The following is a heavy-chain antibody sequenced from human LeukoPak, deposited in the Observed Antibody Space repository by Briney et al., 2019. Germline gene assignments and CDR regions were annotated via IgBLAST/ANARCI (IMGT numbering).Heavy chain of an antibody. V-gene: IGHV6-1*01. CDR1: GDSFSSNIAV. Sequence: SQTLSLTCAISGDSFSSNIAVWNWIRQSPSRGLEWLGRTYYGSKWYNDYAVSVKSRITINPDTSKNQFSLQLNSVTPEDTAVYYCARDRRGGEAVAGTGSRYFDFWGQGTLVTVSS. J-gene: IGHJ4*02. CDR2: TYYGSKWYN. D-gene: IGHD6-19*01. CDR3: ARDRRGGEAVAGTGSRYFDF.